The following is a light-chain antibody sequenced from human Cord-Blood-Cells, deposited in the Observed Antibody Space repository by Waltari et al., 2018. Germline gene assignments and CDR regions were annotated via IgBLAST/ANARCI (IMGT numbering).Light chain of an antibody. CDR2: EVS. Sequence: QSALTQPPSASGSPGQSVTISCTGTSSDAGGYNYVSWSQQHPGKAPKRMISEVSKRPSGVPDRFSGSKSGNTASLTVSGLQAEDEADYYCSSYAGSNNLVFGGGTKLTVL. CDR3: SSYAGSNNLV. J-gene: IGLJ3*02. V-gene: IGLV2-8*01. CDR1: SSDAGGYNY.